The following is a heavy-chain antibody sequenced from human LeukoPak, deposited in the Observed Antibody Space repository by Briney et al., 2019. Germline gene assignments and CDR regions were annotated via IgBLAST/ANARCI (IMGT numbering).Heavy chain of an antibody. CDR3: ARVAPAAIFGMDV. V-gene: IGHV3-74*01. J-gene: IGHJ6*02. Sequence: GGSLRLSCAASGFTFSSYWMHWVRQAPGKGLVWVSRINSDGSSTSYADSVKGRFTISRDNAKNTLYLQMNSLRAEDRAVYYCARVAPAAIFGMDVGGQGTTVTVSS. D-gene: IGHD2-2*01. CDR1: GFTFSSYW. CDR2: INSDGSST.